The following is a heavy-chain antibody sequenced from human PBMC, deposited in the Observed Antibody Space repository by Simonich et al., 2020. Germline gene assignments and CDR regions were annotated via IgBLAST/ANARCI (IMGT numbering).Heavy chain of an antibody. J-gene: IGHJ4*02. CDR3: ARNRLDY. CDR1: GFTFSSSW. CDR2: SNRDGSST. Sequence: EVQLVESGGGLVQPGGSLRLSCAASGFTFSSSWMHWVRQAPGKGLVWVSRSNRDGSSTSYAYSVKGRFTISRDNAKNTLYLQMNSLRAEDTAVYYCARNRLDYWGQGTLVTGSS. V-gene: IGHV3-74*01.